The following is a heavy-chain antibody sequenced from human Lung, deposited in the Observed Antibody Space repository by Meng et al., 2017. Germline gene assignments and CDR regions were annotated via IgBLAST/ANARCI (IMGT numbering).Heavy chain of an antibody. Sequence: ITLKESGPTLGKPTQTLTLTCTFSGFSLSTSEVAVGWIRQPPGKALEWLAVIYWDDDKRYSPSLKSRVTITKDTSKNQVVLTMTNMDSVDTGTYYCAHTRYCSRSSCYTFDYWGQGTLVTVSS. V-gene: IGHV2-5*02. D-gene: IGHD2-2*02. CDR2: IYWDDDK. J-gene: IGHJ4*02. CDR1: GFSLSTSEVA. CDR3: AHTRYCSRSSCYTFDY.